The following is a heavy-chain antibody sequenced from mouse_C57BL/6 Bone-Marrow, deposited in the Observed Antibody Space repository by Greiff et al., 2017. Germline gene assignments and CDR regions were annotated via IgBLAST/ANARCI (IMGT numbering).Heavy chain of an antibody. V-gene: IGHV12-3*01. CDR3: AGDMDYYGSSPSFAY. J-gene: IGHJ3*01. Sequence: QVQLKESGPGLVKPSQSLFLTCSITGFPITSGYYWIWIRQSPGKPLEWMGYITHSGETFYNPSLQSPISITRETSKNQFFLQLNSVTTEDTAMYYCAGDMDYYGSSPSFAYWGQGTLVTVSA. D-gene: IGHD1-1*01. CDR2: ITHSGET. CDR1: GFPITSGYY.